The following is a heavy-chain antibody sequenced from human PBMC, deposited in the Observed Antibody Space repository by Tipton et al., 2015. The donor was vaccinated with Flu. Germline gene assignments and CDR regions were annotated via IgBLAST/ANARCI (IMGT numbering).Heavy chain of an antibody. Sequence: TLSLTCTVSGDSISSGSYYWNWIRQPAGKGLEWIGRIHTTGSTNYSPSLRSRVTVSVDTSKSQFSLKVTSVTAADTAMYYCARSTYYYGSGSSDYWGQGTLVTVSS. CDR2: IHTTGST. V-gene: IGHV4-61*02. D-gene: IGHD3-10*01. J-gene: IGHJ4*02. CDR3: ARSTYYYGSGSSDY. CDR1: GDSISSGSYY.